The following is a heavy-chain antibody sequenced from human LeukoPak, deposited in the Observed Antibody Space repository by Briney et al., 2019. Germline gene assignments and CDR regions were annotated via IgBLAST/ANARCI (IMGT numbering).Heavy chain of an antibody. D-gene: IGHD1-26*01. J-gene: IGHJ4*02. CDR2: INHRGTT. Sequence: KPSETLSLTCAVYGDSFSGYYWSWIRQPPGKGLEWIAEINHRGTTHYNPSLMSRVNISADTSKNHFSLNLDSMTAADTAVYYCARSWAGMYYPFYYFDYWGQGALVTVSP. CDR1: GDSFSGYY. V-gene: IGHV4-34*01. CDR3: ARSWAGMYYPFYYFDY.